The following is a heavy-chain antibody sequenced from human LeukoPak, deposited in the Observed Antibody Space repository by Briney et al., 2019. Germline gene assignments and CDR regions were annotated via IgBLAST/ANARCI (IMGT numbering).Heavy chain of an antibody. CDR3: ARGVWNYREGSRTIDY. D-gene: IGHD1-7*01. CDR1: GGTFNSFA. V-gene: IGHV1-69*05. J-gene: IGHJ4*02. Sequence: SVKVSCKASGGTFNSFAISWVRQAPGQGLEWMGRIIPIFGTQNYAQKFQGRVTFTTDESTSTAHMELSSPRSEDTAVYYCARGVWNYREGSRTIDYWGQGTLVTVSS. CDR2: IIPIFGTQ.